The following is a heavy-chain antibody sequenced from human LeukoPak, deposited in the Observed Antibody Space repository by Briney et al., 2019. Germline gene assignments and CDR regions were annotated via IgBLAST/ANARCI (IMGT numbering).Heavy chain of an antibody. Sequence: GGSLRLSCAASGFTFSSYAMSWVRQAPGEGLEWVSAISGSGGSTYYADSVKGRFTISRDNSKNTLYLQMNSLRAEDTAVYYCAKYPGSGYYYDYWGQGTLVTVSS. CDR3: AKYPGSGYYYDY. CDR1: GFTFSSYA. V-gene: IGHV3-23*01. J-gene: IGHJ4*02. CDR2: ISGSGGST. D-gene: IGHD3-3*01.